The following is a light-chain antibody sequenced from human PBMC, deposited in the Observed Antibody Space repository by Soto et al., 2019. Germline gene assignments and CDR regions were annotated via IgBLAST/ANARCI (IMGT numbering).Light chain of an antibody. CDR2: LNSDGSH. CDR1: SGHSNNA. Sequence: QLVLTQSPSASASLGASVKLTCTLSSGHSNNAIAWHQQQPEKGPRYLMILNSDGSHIKGDGIPDRFSGSRSGAERYLTISSLQSEDEADYYCQTWGTGIHVVFGGGTKVTVL. CDR3: QTWGTGIHVV. J-gene: IGLJ2*01. V-gene: IGLV4-69*01.